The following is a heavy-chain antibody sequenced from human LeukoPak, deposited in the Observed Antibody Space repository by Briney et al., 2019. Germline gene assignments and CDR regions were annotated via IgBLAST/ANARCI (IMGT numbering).Heavy chain of an antibody. CDR3: ARELDTAMVTDY. V-gene: IGHV1-69*04. Sequence: ASVKVSCKASGGTFSSYAISWVRQAPGQGLEWTGRIIPILGIANYAQKFQGRVTITADKSTSTAYMELSSLRSEDTAVYYCARELDTAMVTDYWGQGTLVTVSS. CDR2: IIPILGIA. D-gene: IGHD5-18*01. J-gene: IGHJ4*02. CDR1: GGTFSSYA.